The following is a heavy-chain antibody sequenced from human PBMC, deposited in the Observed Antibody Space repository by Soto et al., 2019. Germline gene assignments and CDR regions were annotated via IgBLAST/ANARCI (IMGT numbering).Heavy chain of an antibody. CDR1: GYTFTSYG. D-gene: IGHD4-17*01. CDR2: ISAYNGNT. CDR3: ARVADYGDYETPGIFDY. Sequence: QVQLVQSGAEVKKPGASVKVSCKASGYTFTSYGISWVRQAPGQGLEWMGWISAYNGNTNYAQKLQGRVTMTTDTSTSTAYMELRSLRSDDTAVYYCARVADYGDYETPGIFDYWGQGTLVTVSS. J-gene: IGHJ4*02. V-gene: IGHV1-18*01.